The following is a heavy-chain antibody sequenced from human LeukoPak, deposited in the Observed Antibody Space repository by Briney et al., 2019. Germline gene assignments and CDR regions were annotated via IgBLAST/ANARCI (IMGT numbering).Heavy chain of an antibody. D-gene: IGHD3-22*01. V-gene: IGHV3-43*01. CDR3: ARDIYDSGDFRGDF. Sequence: GGSLRLSCAVSGFDFGDYTMHWVRQPPGKGLEWVSLISWNSGSIKYTESVKGRFTISRDNSKNSLYLQMSSLRTEDTALYYCARDIYDSGDFRGDFWGQGTLVTVSS. CDR2: ISWNSGSI. CDR1: GFDFGDYT. J-gene: IGHJ4*02.